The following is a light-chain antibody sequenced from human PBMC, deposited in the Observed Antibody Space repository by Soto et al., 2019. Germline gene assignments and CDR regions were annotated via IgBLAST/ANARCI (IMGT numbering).Light chain of an antibody. J-gene: IGKJ2*01. V-gene: IGKV1-39*01. CDR1: QSISSY. CDR2: SAS. Sequence: DIQMTQSPSSLSASVGDRVTITCRASQSISSYLNWYQQNPGKAPKLLIYSASSLQSGVPSRFSGSGSGTHSTLTISSLQPEDFATYYCQQSYSTPYTFGQGTKVDIK. CDR3: QQSYSTPYT.